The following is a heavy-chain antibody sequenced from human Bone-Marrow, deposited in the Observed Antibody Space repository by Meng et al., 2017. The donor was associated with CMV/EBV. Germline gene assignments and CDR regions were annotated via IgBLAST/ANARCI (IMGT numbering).Heavy chain of an antibody. D-gene: IGHD3-16*01. V-gene: IGHV6-1*01. J-gene: IGHJ4*02. CDR3: ARLGGDVDY. CDR2: TYYRSKWNN. Sequence: CAISGDSVSSKSAAWNWIRQSPSRGLEWLGRTYYRSKWNNEYAVSVKSRIIITPDTSKNQFSLQLNSVTPDDTAVFYCARLGGDVDYWGQGTLVTVSS. CDR1: GDSVSSKSAA.